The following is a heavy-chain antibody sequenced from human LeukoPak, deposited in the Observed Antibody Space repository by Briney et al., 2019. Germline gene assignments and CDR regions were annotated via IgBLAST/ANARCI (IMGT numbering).Heavy chain of an antibody. CDR2: IIGSGLST. CDR1: GFTFSSYS. J-gene: IGHJ4*02. V-gene: IGHV3-23*01. CDR3: AKDLSPGPD. Sequence: PGGSLRLSCAASGFTFSSYSMNWVRQAPGKGLKWVSAIIGSGLSTYYADSVKGRFTISRDNSKNTLYLQRNSLRAEDTAVYYCAKDLSPGPDWGPGTLVTVSS.